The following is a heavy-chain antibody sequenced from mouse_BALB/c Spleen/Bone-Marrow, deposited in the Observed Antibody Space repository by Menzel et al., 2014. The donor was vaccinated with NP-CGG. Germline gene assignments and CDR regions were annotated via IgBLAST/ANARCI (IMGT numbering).Heavy chain of an antibody. CDR1: GDSITSGY. J-gene: IGHJ2*01. Sequence: VQLQQSGPSLVKPSQTLSLTCSVTGDSITSGYWNWIRKFPGNKLEYMGYISYSGSTYYNPSLKSRMSITRDTSKNQYYLQLNSVTPEDTATYDCARSGGNYDYFDYWGQGTTLTVSS. CDR2: ISYSGST. D-gene: IGHD2-1*01. V-gene: IGHV3-8*02. CDR3: ARSGGNYDYFDY.